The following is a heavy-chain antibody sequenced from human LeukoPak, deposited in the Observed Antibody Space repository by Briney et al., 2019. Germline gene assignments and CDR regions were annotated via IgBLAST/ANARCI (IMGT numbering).Heavy chain of an antibody. CDR2: IYYSGST. D-gene: IGHD2-21*02. Sequence: SETLSLTCTVSGASVSSVFYYWSWVRQPPGRGLEWIGYIYYSGSTNYNPSLKSRVTISVDTSKNQFSLKLSSVTAADTAVYYCARLVCGGDCYSDYWGQGTLVTVSS. CDR3: ARLVCGGDCYSDY. J-gene: IGHJ4*02. CDR1: GASVSSVFYY. V-gene: IGHV4-61*01.